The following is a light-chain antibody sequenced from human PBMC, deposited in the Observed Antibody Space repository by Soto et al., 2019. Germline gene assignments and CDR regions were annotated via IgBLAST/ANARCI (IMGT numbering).Light chain of an antibody. CDR3: QSYDSSKEV. J-gene: IGLJ3*02. Sequence: NFMLTQPHSVSESPGKTVTISCTRSSGSIASNYVQWYQQRPGSAPTTVIYEDNQRPSGVPDRFSGSIDSSSNSASLTISGLKPEDEADYYCQSYDSSKEVFGGGTKVTVL. CDR2: EDN. CDR1: SGSIASNY. V-gene: IGLV6-57*03.